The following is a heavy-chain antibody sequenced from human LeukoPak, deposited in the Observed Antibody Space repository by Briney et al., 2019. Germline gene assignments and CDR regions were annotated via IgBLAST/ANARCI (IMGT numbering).Heavy chain of an antibody. J-gene: IGHJ4*02. D-gene: IGHD4-17*01. CDR2: ISSSGSTI. Sequence: PGGSLRPSCAASGFTFSSYEMNWVRQAPGKGLEWVSYISSSGSTIYYADSVKGRFTISRDNAKNSLCLQMNSLRAEDTAVYYCARGVGIGDYEDYWGQGTLVTVSS. CDR3: ARGVGIGDYEDY. CDR1: GFTFSSYE. V-gene: IGHV3-48*03.